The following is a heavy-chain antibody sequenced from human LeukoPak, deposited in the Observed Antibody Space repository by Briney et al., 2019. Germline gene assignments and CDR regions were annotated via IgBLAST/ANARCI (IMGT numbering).Heavy chain of an antibody. Sequence: SETLSLTCSVSDDSITIYYWTWIRQPPGKGLEWIGYIDHTGTTNYNPSLNSRVTISRDTSKNQFSLKLSSVTAADTAVYYCAREQQQLSTYYYYYYYMDVWGKGTTVTVSS. CDR1: DDSITIYY. D-gene: IGHD6-13*01. J-gene: IGHJ6*03. CDR3: AREQQQLSTYYYYYYYMDV. CDR2: IDHTGTT. V-gene: IGHV4-59*01.